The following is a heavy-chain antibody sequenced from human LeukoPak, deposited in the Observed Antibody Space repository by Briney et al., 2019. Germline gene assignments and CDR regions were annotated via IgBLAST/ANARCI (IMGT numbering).Heavy chain of an antibody. CDR2: IIPILGIA. V-gene: IGHV1-69*04. D-gene: IGHD3-16*01. Sequence: SVKVSCKASGGTFSSYAISWVRQAPGQGLEWMGRIIPILGIANYAQKFQGRVTITADESTSTAYMELSSLRSEDTAVYYCATELFYPRGGADYWGQGTLVTVSS. CDR3: ATELFYPRGGADY. CDR1: GGTFSSYA. J-gene: IGHJ4*02.